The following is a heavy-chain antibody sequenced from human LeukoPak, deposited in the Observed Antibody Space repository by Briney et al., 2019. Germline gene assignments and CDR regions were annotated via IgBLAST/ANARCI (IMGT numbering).Heavy chain of an antibody. J-gene: IGHJ4*02. V-gene: IGHV3-74*01. CDR3: ARDRGSYNDY. Sequence: PGGSLRLSCAASGFTFSNYWMHWVRHAPGKGLVWVSRINSDGSSISYADSVKGRVTISRDNAKNTLYLQMNSLRAEDTAVYYCARDRGSYNDYWGQGTLVTVSS. CDR1: GFTFSNYW. D-gene: IGHD1-26*01. CDR2: INSDGSSI.